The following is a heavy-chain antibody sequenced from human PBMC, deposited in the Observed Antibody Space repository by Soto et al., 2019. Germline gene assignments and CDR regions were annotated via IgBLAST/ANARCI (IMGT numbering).Heavy chain of an antibody. J-gene: IGHJ4*02. CDR1: GGSVRSDSFY. Sequence: PSETLSLTCTVSGGSVRSDSFYWSWIRQPPGKGLEWIAFTYHSGSTNYNPSLNSRVTISVDTSKNRFSLKLTSVTAADTAIYYCASGDFSHFEYWGQGTLVTVSS. CDR3: ASGDFSHFEY. V-gene: IGHV4-61*01. D-gene: IGHD4-17*01. CDR2: TYHSGST.